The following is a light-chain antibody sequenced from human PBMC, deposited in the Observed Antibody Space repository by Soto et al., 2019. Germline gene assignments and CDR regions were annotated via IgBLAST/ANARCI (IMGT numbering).Light chain of an antibody. V-gene: IGLV2-11*01. CDR3: CSYAGSYTYF. Sequence: QSVLTQPRSVSGSPGQSVTISCTGTSSDVGGYNYVSWYQQPPGKAPKLMIYDVSKRPSGVPDRFSGSKSGNTASLTISGLQAEDEADYYCCSYAGSYTYFFGTGTKVTVL. CDR2: DVS. J-gene: IGLJ1*01. CDR1: SSDVGGYNY.